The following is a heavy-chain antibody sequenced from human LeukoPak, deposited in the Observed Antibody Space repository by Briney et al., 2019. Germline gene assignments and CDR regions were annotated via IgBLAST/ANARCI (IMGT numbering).Heavy chain of an antibody. Sequence: GASVKVSCKASGGTFSSYAINWVRQAPGQGLEWMGWINAGNGNTKYSQEFQGRVTITRDTSASTAYMELSSLRSEDMAVYYCARVGKSGGRGIAVAGGEDNWFDPWGQGTLVTVSS. CDR3: ARVGKSGGRGIAVAGGEDNWFDP. V-gene: IGHV1-3*03. D-gene: IGHD6-19*01. CDR1: GGTFSSYA. CDR2: INAGNGNT. J-gene: IGHJ5*02.